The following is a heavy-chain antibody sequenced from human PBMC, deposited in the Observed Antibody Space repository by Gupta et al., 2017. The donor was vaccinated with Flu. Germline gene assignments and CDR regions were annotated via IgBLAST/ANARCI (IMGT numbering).Heavy chain of an antibody. Sequence: SHAMSCVRQAPGQGLEGVSGISGSTGNTFYADSVKGPFTTSRYNSKHTLYLQMHSLRDEDTAVDYCPQRPAVPVAGGPFDYWGQGTLVPVS. CDR2: ISGSTGNT. CDR1: SHA. J-gene: IGHJ4*02. CDR3: PQRPAVPVAGGPFDY. D-gene: IGHD2-2*01. V-gene: IGHV3-23*01.